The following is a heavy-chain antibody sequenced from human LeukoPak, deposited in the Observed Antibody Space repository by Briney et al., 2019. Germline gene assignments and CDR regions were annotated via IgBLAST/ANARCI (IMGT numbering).Heavy chain of an antibody. V-gene: IGHV3-7*01. D-gene: IGHD6-13*01. Sequence: PGGSLRLSCAASGFTFISYWLTWVRQAPGKGLEWVANIKQDGSNKYYADSVKGRFTISRDNSKNTLYLQMNSLRAEDTAVYYCARGHSSSWSGGFFDYWGQGTLVTVSS. CDR2: IKQDGSNK. CDR3: ARGHSSSWSGGFFDY. CDR1: GFTFISYW. J-gene: IGHJ4*02.